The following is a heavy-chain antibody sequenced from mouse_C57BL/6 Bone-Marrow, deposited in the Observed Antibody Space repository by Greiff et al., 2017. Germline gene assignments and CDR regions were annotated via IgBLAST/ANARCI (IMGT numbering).Heavy chain of an antibody. CDR2: IHPKSGST. J-gene: IGHJ1*03. CDR3: ASDYGSPWYFDV. D-gene: IGHD1-1*01. V-gene: IGHV1-64*01. Sequence: QVQLQQPGAELVKPGASVKLSCKASGYTFTSYWMHWVKQRPGQGLEWIGMIHPKSGSTNYNEKFKSKATLTVDKSSSTAYMQLSSLTSEDSAVYYCASDYGSPWYFDVWGTGTTGTGSS. CDR1: GYTFTSYW.